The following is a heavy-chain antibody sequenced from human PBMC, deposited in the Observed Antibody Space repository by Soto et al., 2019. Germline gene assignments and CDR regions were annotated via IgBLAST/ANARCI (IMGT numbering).Heavy chain of an antibody. V-gene: IGHV3-33*01. J-gene: IGHJ6*03. Sequence: GGSLRLSCAASGFTFSSYGMHWVRQAPGKGLEWVAVIWYDGSNKYYVDSVKGRFTISRDNAKNSLYLQMNSLRAEDTAVYYCARVSSVVVPAAISQTFYYYYYMDVWGKGTTVTVSS. CDR3: ARVSSVVVPAAISQTFYYYYYMDV. CDR1: GFTFSSYG. CDR2: IWYDGSNK. D-gene: IGHD2-2*02.